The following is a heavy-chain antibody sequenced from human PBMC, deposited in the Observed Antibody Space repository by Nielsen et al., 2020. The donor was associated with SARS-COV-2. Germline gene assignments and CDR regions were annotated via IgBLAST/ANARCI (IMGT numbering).Heavy chain of an antibody. V-gene: IGHV3-23*01. CDR2: ISGSGGST. J-gene: IGHJ6*02. CDR3: ARDYIVVVVAEYYYYGMDV. D-gene: IGHD2-15*01. CDR1: GFTFSSYA. Sequence: GGSLRLSCAASGFTFSSYAMSWVRQAPGKGLEWVSAISGSGGSTYYADSVKGRFTISRDNSKNTLYLQMNSLRAEDTAVYYCARDYIVVVVAEYYYYGMDVWGQGTTVTVSS.